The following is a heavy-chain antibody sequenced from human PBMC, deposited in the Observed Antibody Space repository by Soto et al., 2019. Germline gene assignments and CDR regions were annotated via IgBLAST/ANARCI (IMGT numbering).Heavy chain of an antibody. V-gene: IGHV4-39*01. CDR3: TRQYPDSGYGRFSDH. D-gene: IGHD5-12*01. J-gene: IGHJ4*02. CDR2: VDSTGRT. Sequence: QLQLQESGPGLVKPSEALSLTCSVSGDSISTSGYFWGWIRQPPGQGLEWIAKVDSTGRTYYRPSLQGRVTISRDTSRNQLSLRLTSVTAADTAVYFCTRQYPDSGYGRFSDHWGQGSLVSVSS. CDR1: GDSISTSGYF.